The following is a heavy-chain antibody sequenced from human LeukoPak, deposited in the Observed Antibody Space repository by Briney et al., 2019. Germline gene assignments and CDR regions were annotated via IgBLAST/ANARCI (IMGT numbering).Heavy chain of an antibody. J-gene: IGHJ5*02. V-gene: IGHV4-39*01. CDR1: GFSISSSSYY. Sequence: SETLSLTCTVSGFSISSSSYYWGWIRQGQGKGLEWIGSIYYSGSTYYNPSLKSRITISVDTAKNHFSLKLISGPAADTAVYYCPRRGSIAYSLFDPWGQGTLVTVSS. CDR3: PRRGSIAYSLFDP. CDR2: IYYSGST. D-gene: IGHD6-6*01.